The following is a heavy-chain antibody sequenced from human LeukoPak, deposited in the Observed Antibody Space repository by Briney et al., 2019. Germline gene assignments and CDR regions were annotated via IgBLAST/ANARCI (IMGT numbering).Heavy chain of an antibody. J-gene: IGHJ6*03. CDR3: ARNYDFWSGYSGSYYYYMDV. CDR1: GYTFSSYG. V-gene: IGHV1-18*01. Sequence: ASVKVSCKASGYTFSSYGISWVRQAPGQGLEWMGWISAYSGNTHYAQKFQGRVTMTTDTSTTTAYMGLSSLRSEDTAVYYCARNYDFWSGYSGSYYYYMDVWGKGTTVTVSS. D-gene: IGHD3-3*01. CDR2: ISAYSGNT.